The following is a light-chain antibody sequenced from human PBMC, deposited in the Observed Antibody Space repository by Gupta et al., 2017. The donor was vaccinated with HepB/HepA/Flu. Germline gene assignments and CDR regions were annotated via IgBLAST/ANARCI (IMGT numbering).Light chain of an antibody. CDR3: QQYHSYPWT. CDR2: KTS. J-gene: IGKJ1*01. CDR1: ENINKW. V-gene: IGKV1-5*03. Sequence: DIQMTQSPSTLSASAGDRVTITCRASENINKWLAWYQQKPGKAPNLLIYKTSSLESGVPSRFSGSGSGTEFTLTISSLQPDDFATYYCQQYHSYPWTFGQGTHVEIK.